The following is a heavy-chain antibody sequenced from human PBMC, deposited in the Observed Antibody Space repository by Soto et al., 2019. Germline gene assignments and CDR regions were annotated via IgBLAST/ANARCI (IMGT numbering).Heavy chain of an antibody. D-gene: IGHD3-10*01. CDR2: IYYSGST. J-gene: IGHJ6*02. V-gene: IGHV4-31*03. CDR3: ARGSVRGVTYGMDV. CDR1: GGSISSGGYY. Sequence: SETLSLTCTVSGGSISSGGYYWSWIRQHPGKGLEWIGYIYYSGSTYYNPSLKSRVTISVDTSKNQFSLKLSSVTAADTAVYYCARGSVRGVTYGMDVWGQGTTVTVSS.